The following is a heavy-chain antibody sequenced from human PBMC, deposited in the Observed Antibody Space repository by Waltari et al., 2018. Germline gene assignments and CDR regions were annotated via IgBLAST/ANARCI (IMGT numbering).Heavy chain of an antibody. J-gene: IGHJ4*02. CDR3: ARLRYYYDSSGTY. CDR2: ISSNGGST. D-gene: IGHD3-22*01. V-gene: IGHV3-64*01. Sequence: EVQLVESGGGLVQPGGSLSLSCAASGFTFSSYAMHWVRQAPGKGLEYVSAISSNGGSTYYANSVKGRFTISRDNSKNTLYLQMGSLRAEDMAVYYCARLRYYYDSSGTYWGQGTLVTVSS. CDR1: GFTFSSYA.